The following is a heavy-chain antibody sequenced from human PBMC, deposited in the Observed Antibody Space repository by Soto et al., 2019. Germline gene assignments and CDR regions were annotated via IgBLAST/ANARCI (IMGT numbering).Heavy chain of an antibody. CDR3: ARDFGVAVAGNWFDP. CDR2: TSAYNGNT. V-gene: IGHV1-18*01. Sequence: ASVKVSCKASGYTFTSYGISWVRQAPGQGLEWMGWTSAYNGNTNYAQKLQGRVTMTTDTSTSTAYMELRSLRSDDTAVYYCARDFGVAVAGNWFDPWGQGTLVTVSS. J-gene: IGHJ5*02. CDR1: GYTFTSYG. D-gene: IGHD6-19*01.